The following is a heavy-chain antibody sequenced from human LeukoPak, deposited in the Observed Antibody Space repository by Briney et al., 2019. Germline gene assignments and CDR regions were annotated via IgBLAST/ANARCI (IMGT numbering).Heavy chain of an antibody. J-gene: IGHJ4*02. D-gene: IGHD3-16*01. Sequence: PGRTLRLSCAASVFTFSGYGMHWVPQAPGKGLEGVTLIWFDGSDKYYADSVKGRFTISRDNSENTLYLQMNSLRAEDTAVYYCARERGTSQGRGGYFDYWGQGTLVTVSS. CDR1: VFTFSGYG. V-gene: IGHV3-33*01. CDR2: IWFDGSDK. CDR3: ARERGTSQGRGGYFDY.